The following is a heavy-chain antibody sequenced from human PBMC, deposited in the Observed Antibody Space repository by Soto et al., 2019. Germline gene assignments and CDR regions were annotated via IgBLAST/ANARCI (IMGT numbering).Heavy chain of an antibody. CDR3: AKAYFVWSSEQPYYFDY. V-gene: IGHV3-23*01. CDR1: GFTFSNYA. CDR2: ISGSGGRS. Sequence: EVQLLDSGGGLVQPGGSLRLSCAASGFTFSNYAMTWVRQGPGKGLEWVSGISGSGGRSYYADSVKVRFTITRDNSKSTWYLQMNSLRAEDTAVYYCAKAYFVWSSEQPYYFDYWGQGTLVTVSS. J-gene: IGHJ4*02. D-gene: IGHD3-16*01.